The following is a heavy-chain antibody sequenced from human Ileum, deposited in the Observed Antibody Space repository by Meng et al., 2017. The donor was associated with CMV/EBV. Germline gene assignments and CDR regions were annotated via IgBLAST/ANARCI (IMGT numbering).Heavy chain of an antibody. CDR3: GRAGARGVPVDI. V-gene: IGHV4-4*07. J-gene: IGHJ4*02. CDR1: GGSIHDYH. Sequence: QMTLQEAGPGLVEPSAAPSLPCRGSGGSIHDYHWTWIRKSAGKGLQWLGRLRTSGTIDHNPSFKSRVTLSIDTSKNQFSLKLTSVTAADTAVYYCGRAGARGVPVDIWGQGTLVTVSS. CDR2: LRTSGTI. D-gene: IGHD3-10*01.